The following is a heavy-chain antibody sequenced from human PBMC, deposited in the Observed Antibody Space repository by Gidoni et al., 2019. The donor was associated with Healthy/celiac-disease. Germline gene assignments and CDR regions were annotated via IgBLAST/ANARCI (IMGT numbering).Heavy chain of an antibody. V-gene: IGHV4-34*01. D-gene: IGHD6-19*01. CDR1: GGSFSGYY. J-gene: IGHJ4*02. Sequence: QVQLQPWGAGLLQPSATLSLTCAVYGGSFSGYYWSWIRQPPGKGLEWIGEINHSGSTNYNPSLKSRVTISVDTSKNQFSLKLSSVTAADTAVYYCARGDSSGWYAYWGQGTLVTVSS. CDR3: ARGDSSGWYAY. CDR2: INHSGST.